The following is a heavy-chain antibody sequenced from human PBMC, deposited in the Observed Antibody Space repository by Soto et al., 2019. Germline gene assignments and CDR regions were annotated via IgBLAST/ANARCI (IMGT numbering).Heavy chain of an antibody. CDR1: GYTFTSYY. Sequence: SVKVSCKASGYTFTSYYIHWARQAPGQGLEWMGGIIPIFGTANYAQKFQGRVTITADESTSTAYMELGSLRSEDTAVYYCASLQWLGAGVPYYFDYWGQGTLVTVSS. CDR2: IIPIFGTA. CDR3: ASLQWLGAGVPYYFDY. V-gene: IGHV1-69*13. D-gene: IGHD6-19*01. J-gene: IGHJ4*02.